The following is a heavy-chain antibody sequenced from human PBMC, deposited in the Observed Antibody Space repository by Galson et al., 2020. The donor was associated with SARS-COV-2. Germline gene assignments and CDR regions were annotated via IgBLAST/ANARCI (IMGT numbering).Heavy chain of an antibody. J-gene: IGHJ4*02. Sequence: PSENLSLTCAVSGGTVSSASYYWSWIRQPPGRGLEWIGYGYFGGSTKYNPSLESRVTISVDTPKNQFSLKLNSVTAADTAVYYCARVMAVAGMGFFDYWGRGTRVIVSS. CDR1: GGTVSSASYY. CDR3: ARVMAVAGMGFFDY. CDR2: GYFGGST. V-gene: IGHV4-61*01. D-gene: IGHD6-19*01.